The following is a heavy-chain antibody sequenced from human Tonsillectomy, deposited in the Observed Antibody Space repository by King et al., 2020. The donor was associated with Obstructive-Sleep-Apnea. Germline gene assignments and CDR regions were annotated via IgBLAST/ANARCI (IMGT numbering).Heavy chain of an antibody. V-gene: IGHV1-2*04. Sequence: QLVQSGAEVKKPGASVKVSCKASGYTFTGYYMQWVRQAPGQGLEWMGWINPNSGGTNYAQKFQGWVTMTRDTYIRAAYMELSWLTSDDTAVYYCARGRSNLNYEVDYWGQGTLVTVSS. CDR1: GYTFTGYY. CDR3: ARGRSNLNYEVDY. J-gene: IGHJ4*02. D-gene: IGHD1-7*01. CDR2: INPNSGGT.